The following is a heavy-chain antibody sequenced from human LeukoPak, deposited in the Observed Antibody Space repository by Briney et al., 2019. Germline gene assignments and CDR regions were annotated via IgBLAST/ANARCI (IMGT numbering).Heavy chain of an antibody. CDR3: ARDLGQYYDTSDNWFDP. Sequence: GGSLRLSCAASGFTFSSYGMHWVRQAPGKGLEWVAFIRYDGSNKYYADSVKGRFAISRDNSKNTLYLQMNSLRAEDTAVYYCARDLGQYYDTSDNWFDPWGQGTLVTVSS. V-gene: IGHV3-30*02. CDR2: IRYDGSNK. D-gene: IGHD3-22*01. CDR1: GFTFSSYG. J-gene: IGHJ5*02.